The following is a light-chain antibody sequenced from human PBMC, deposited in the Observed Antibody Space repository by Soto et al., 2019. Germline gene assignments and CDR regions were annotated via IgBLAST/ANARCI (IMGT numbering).Light chain of an antibody. J-gene: IGLJ1*01. Sequence: NRPASATGAHGQAVSISCTETKNDIGVYDFVSWYQHHPGKAPRLIIYEVVQRPSGVPDRFSGSKSGNTASLTVSGLQAADEADYFCKSYAGSNTYVFGSGTKVTVL. CDR3: KSYAGSNTYV. CDR2: EVV. CDR1: KNDIGVYDF. V-gene: IGLV2-8*01.